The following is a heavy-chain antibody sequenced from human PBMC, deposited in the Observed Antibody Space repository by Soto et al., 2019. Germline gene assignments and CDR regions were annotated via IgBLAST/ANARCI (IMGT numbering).Heavy chain of an antibody. CDR2: ISYDGSDK. Sequence: QVQLVESGGGVVQPGRSLRLSCEASGFTFRNNGMHWVRQVPGKGLEWVAVISYDGSDKYYADSVKGRFTISRDNSKNTLYLQMNSLRAEDTAVYYCAKGASDYYDFWSGYSYYFDYWGQGTLVTVSS. D-gene: IGHD3-3*01. CDR1: GFTFRNNG. CDR3: AKGASDYYDFWSGYSYYFDY. J-gene: IGHJ4*02. V-gene: IGHV3-30*18.